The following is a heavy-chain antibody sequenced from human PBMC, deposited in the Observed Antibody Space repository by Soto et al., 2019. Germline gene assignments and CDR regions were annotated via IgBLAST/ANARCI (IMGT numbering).Heavy chain of an antibody. CDR1: GGSISSGGYS. V-gene: IGHV4-30-2*01. CDR3: ATFNSGSLPFFDY. Sequence: SETLSLTCAVSGGSISSGGYSWSWIRQPPGKGLEWIGYIYHSGSTNYNPSLKSRVTISVDTSKNQFSLKLSSVTAADTAVYYCATFNSGSLPFFDYWGQGTLVTVSS. J-gene: IGHJ4*02. CDR2: IYHSGST. D-gene: IGHD1-26*01.